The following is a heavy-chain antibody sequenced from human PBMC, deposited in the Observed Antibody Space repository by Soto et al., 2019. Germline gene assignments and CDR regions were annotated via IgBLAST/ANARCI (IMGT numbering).Heavy chain of an antibody. CDR2: IYYSGST. CDR3: ARHVLSAARRRQGYYYYYMDV. CDR1: GGSISSSSYY. V-gene: IGHV4-39*01. D-gene: IGHD6-6*01. Sequence: SETLSLTCTVSGGSISSSSYYWGWIRQPPGKGLEWIGSIYYSGSTYYNPSLKSRITISVDTSKNQFSLKLSSVTAADTAVYYCARHVLSAARRRQGYYYYYMDVWGKGTTVTVSS. J-gene: IGHJ6*03.